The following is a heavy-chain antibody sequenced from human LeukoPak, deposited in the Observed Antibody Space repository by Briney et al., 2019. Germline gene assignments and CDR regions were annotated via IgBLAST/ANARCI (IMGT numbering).Heavy chain of an antibody. CDR1: GFTFDDYA. D-gene: IGHD3-10*01. Sequence: GGSPRLSCAASGFTFDDYAMHWVRQASGKGLEWVSGISWNSGSIGYADSVKGRFTISRDNAKNSLYLQMNSLRAEDTALYYCAKAGYGSGSYYFDYWGQGTLVTVSS. J-gene: IGHJ4*02. CDR3: AKAGYGSGSYYFDY. CDR2: ISWNSGSI. V-gene: IGHV3-9*01.